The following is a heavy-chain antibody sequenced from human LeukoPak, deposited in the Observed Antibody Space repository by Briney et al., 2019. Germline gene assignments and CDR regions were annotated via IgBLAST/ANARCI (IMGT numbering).Heavy chain of an antibody. V-gene: IGHV3-7*01. CDR1: GFTFSSDW. Sequence: GGSLRLSCVASGFTFSSDWMICVRQSPGKGLECVANIKPDEGEKYYVDSVKGRFTVSRDNAKNSLYLQMNSLRAEDTAVYYCVRYYTRQSWYFDLWGRGTLVTVSS. D-gene: IGHD3-10*01. CDR2: IKPDEGEK. J-gene: IGHJ2*01. CDR3: VRYYTRQSWYFDL.